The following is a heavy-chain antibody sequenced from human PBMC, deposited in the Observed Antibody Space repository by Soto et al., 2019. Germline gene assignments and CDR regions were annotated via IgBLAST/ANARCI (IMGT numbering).Heavy chain of an antibody. CDR3: AKDGNYGRGYYYYYYMDV. V-gene: IGHV3-23*01. J-gene: IGHJ6*03. CDR2: ISGSGGST. CDR1: GFTFSSYA. Sequence: GGSLRLSCAASGFTFSSYAMSWVRQAPGKGLEWVSAISGSGGSTYYADSVKGRFTISRDNSKNTLYLQMNSLRAEDTAVYYCAKDGNYGRGYYYYYYMDVWGKGTTVTVSS. D-gene: IGHD4-4*01.